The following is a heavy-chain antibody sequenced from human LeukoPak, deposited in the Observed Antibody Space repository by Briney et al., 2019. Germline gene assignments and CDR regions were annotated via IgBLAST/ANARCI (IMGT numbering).Heavy chain of an antibody. CDR3: AREVRLPDYYGMDV. J-gene: IGHJ6*02. V-gene: IGHV3-53*01. CDR2: IYSGGST. Sequence: GGSLRLSFAPPGFTVIVNSISWVRQAPGRGRGWVSVIYSGGSTYYADSVKGRFTISRDNSKNTLYLQMNSLRAEDTAVYYCAREVRLPDYYGMDVWGQGTTVTVSS. CDR1: GFTVIVNS.